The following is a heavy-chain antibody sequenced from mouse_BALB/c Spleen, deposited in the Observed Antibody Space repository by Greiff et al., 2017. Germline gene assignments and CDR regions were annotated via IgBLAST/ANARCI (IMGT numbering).Heavy chain of an antibody. J-gene: IGHJ3*01. CDR1: GFTFSSFG. V-gene: IGHV5-17*02. CDR2: ISSGSSTI. Sequence: EVMLVESGGGLVQPGGSRKLSCAASGFTFSSFGMHWVRQAPEKGLEWVAYISSGSSTIYYADTVKGRFTISRDNPKNTLFLQMTSLRSEDTAMYYCARHDGNHPFAYWGQGTLVTVSA. D-gene: IGHD2-1*01. CDR3: ARHDGNHPFAY.